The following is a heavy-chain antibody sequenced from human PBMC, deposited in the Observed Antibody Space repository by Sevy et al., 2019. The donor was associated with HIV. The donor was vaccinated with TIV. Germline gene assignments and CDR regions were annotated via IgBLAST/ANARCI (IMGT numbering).Heavy chain of an antibody. CDR2: KESGGQT. CDR1: GFSVSSYY. V-gene: IGHV3-53*01. CDR3: ARMTSIWSFVS. J-gene: IGHJ4*02. D-gene: IGHD6-6*01. Sequence: GGSLRLSCAASGFSVSSYYMGWVRQAPGKGLEWVSTKESGGQTYYADSVRGRFTIARDESANNLFLQLNNLRAEDTGFYYCARMTSIWSFVSWGKGTLVTVS.